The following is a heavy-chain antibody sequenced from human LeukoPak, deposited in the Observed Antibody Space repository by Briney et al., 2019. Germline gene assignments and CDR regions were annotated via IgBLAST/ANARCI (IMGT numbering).Heavy chain of an antibody. CDR3: ARLKYGDYGLYYFDY. CDR1: GGSINTYY. J-gene: IGHJ4*02. Sequence: PSETLSLTCSVSGGSINTYYWSCIRQPAGKGLEWIGRIHSSGSTHYNPSLKSRVTMSLDTSKNQFSLKLSSVTAADTAVYYCARLKYGDYGLYYFDYWGQGTLVTVSS. V-gene: IGHV4-4*07. CDR2: IHSSGST. D-gene: IGHD4-17*01.